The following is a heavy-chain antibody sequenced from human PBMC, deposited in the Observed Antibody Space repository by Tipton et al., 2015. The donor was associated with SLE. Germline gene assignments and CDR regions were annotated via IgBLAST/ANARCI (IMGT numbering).Heavy chain of an antibody. CDR1: GFTFSSYG. V-gene: IGHV3-33*01. CDR2: IWYDGSNK. CDR3: ARDRKTWPQGYFDL. Sequence: SLRLSCAASGFTFSSYGMHWVRQAPGKGLEWVAGIWYDGSNKYYADSVKGRFTISGDNSKNTLYLQMNSLRAEDTAVYYCARDRKTWPQGYFDLWGRGTLVTVSS. J-gene: IGHJ2*01. D-gene: IGHD1-14*01.